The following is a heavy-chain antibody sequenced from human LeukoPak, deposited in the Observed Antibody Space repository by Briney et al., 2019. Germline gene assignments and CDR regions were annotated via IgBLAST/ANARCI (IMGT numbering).Heavy chain of an antibody. V-gene: IGHV4-61*08. CDR1: GGSISSGDYY. CDR2: IYYSGST. D-gene: IGHD4-17*01. CDR3: ARALSVTNYGFDP. J-gene: IGHJ5*02. Sequence: SQTLSLTCTVSGGSISSGDYYWSWIRQPPGKGLEWIGYIYYSGSTNYNPSLKSRVTISVDTSKKQFSLKLSSVTAADTAVYYCARALSVTNYGFDPWGQGTLVTVSS.